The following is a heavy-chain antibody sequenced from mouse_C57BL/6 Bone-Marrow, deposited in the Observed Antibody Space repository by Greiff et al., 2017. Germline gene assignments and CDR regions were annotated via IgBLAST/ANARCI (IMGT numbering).Heavy chain of an antibody. J-gene: IGHJ3*01. CDR2: IDPSDSYT. Sequence: QVQLQQPGAELVRPGTSVKLSCKASGYTFTSYWMHWVKQRPGQGLEWIGVIDPSDSYTNYNQKFKGKATLTVDTSSSTAYMQLSSLTSADAAVYDCARPSCENWGQGTLVTVSA. V-gene: IGHV1-59*01. CDR3: ARPSCEN. CDR1: GYTFTSYW.